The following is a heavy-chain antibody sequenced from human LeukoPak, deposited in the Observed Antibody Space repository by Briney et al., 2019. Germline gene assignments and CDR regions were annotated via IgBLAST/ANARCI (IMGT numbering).Heavy chain of an antibody. D-gene: IGHD6-19*01. Sequence: GGSLRLSCAASGFTFNVYSMNWVRQAPGKGLEWVSFIRSSLDSNIYYADSVKGRFTISRDNAKNSLYLQMNSLRAEDTAVYYCAKGGGSGWNFIDYWGQGTLVTVSS. V-gene: IGHV3-48*04. CDR3: AKGGGSGWNFIDY. CDR1: GFTFNVYS. J-gene: IGHJ4*02. CDR2: IRSSLDSNI.